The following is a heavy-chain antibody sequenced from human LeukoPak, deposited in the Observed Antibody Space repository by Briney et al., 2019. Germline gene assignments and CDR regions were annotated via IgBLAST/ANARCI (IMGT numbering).Heavy chain of an antibody. CDR3: ARTPATRLRFLEWLFLPLHFDY. CDR1: GYTFTSYG. J-gene: IGHJ4*02. D-gene: IGHD3-3*01. Sequence: ASVKVSCKASGYTFTSYGINWVRQAPGQGLEWMGWISAYNGNTNYAQKLQGRVTMTTDTSTSTAYMELRSLRSDDTAVYYCARTPATRLRFLEWLFLPLHFDYWGQGTLVTVSS. V-gene: IGHV1-18*01. CDR2: ISAYNGNT.